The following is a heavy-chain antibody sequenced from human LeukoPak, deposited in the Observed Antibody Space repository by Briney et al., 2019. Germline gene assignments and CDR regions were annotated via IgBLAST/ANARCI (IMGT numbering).Heavy chain of an antibody. V-gene: IGHV3-30*18. CDR3: AKLVDTAMVTSDY. J-gene: IGHJ4*02. CDR1: GFTFSSYG. Sequence: PGRSLRLSCAASGFTFSSYGMHWVRQAPGKGLEWVAVISYDGSNEYYADSVKGRFTISRDNSKNTLYLQINSLRAEDTAVYYCAKLVDTAMVTSDYWGQGTLVTVSS. D-gene: IGHD5-18*01. CDR2: ISYDGSNE.